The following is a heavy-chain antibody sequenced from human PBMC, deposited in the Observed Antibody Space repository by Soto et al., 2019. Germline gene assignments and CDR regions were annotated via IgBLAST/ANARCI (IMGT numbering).Heavy chain of an antibody. CDR1: GGSVSNNNW. CDR2: IHHSGGT. D-gene: IGHD5-12*01. Sequence: QVQLQESGPGRVKPSGTLSLSCAVSGGSVSNNNWWSWVRQSPGNGLEWIGEIHHSGGTSYNPSLESRATLSVDKSKNELSLRLNYVTAADTAVYYCTKNSAYALEYWGMGILVTVSS. V-gene: IGHV4-4*02. CDR3: TKNSAYALEY. J-gene: IGHJ4*02.